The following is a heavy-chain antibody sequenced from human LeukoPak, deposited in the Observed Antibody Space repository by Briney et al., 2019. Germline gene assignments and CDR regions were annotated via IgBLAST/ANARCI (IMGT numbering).Heavy chain of an antibody. Sequence: SVKVSCKASGGTFSSYAISWVRQAPGQGLEWMGRIIPILGIANYAQKFQGRVTITADKSTSTAYMELSSLRSEDTAVYYCARERIAAAGTGFDYWGQGTLVTVSS. CDR1: GGTFSSYA. J-gene: IGHJ4*02. CDR2: IIPILGIA. V-gene: IGHV1-69*04. CDR3: ARERIAAAGTGFDY. D-gene: IGHD6-13*01.